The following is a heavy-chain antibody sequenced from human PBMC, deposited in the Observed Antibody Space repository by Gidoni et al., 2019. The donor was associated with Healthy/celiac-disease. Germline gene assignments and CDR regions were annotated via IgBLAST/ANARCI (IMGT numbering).Heavy chain of an antibody. CDR2: INPNSGGT. CDR1: GYTFTGYY. CDR3: ARGITIFGVVTNDAFDI. Sequence: QVQLVQSGAEVKKPGASVKVSCKASGYTFTGYYMHWVRQAPGQGLEWMGRINPNSGGTNYAQKFQGRVTMTRDTSISTAYMELSRLRSDDTAVYYCARGITIFGVVTNDAFDIWGQATMVTVSS. V-gene: IGHV1-2*06. D-gene: IGHD3-3*01. J-gene: IGHJ3*02.